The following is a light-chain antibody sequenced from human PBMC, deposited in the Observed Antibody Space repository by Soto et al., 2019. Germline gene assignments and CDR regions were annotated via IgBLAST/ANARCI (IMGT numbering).Light chain of an antibody. Sequence: DIQMTQSPSSLSASLGDRVTITCQASQGINNYLNWYQQKPGKAPKLLIYDAYNLETGVQSRFSGSGSGTHFIFTIRSLQPEDIATYYCKQYDNRPLTFGGGTKVDIK. CDR2: DAY. CDR1: QGINNY. V-gene: IGKV1-33*01. CDR3: KQYDNRPLT. J-gene: IGKJ4*01.